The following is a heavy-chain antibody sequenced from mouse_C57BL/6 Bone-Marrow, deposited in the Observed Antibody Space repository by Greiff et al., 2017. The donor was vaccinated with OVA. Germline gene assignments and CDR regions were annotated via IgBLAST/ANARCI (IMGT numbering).Heavy chain of an antibody. CDR3: ARKGIYYDYPFAY. Sequence: QVQLQQPGAELVMPGASVKLSCKASGYTFTSYWMHWVKQRPGQGLEWIGELDPSDSYTNYNQKFKGKSTLTVDKTSSTSYMQLSSLTSEDSAVYYCARKGIYYDYPFAYWGQGTLVTVSA. J-gene: IGHJ3*01. CDR1: GYTFTSYW. D-gene: IGHD2-4*01. CDR2: LDPSDSYT. V-gene: IGHV1-69*01.